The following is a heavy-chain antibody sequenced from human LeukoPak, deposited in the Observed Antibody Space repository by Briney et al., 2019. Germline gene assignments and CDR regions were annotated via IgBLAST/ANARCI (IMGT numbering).Heavy chain of an antibody. CDR3: ARVSVSSGYYD. J-gene: IGHJ4*01. D-gene: IGHD3-22*01. Sequence: GGSLRLSCAASGFTFNSYWMHWVRQAPGKGLVWVSHINSDGSSTNYADSVKGRFTISRDNAKNTVYLQMNSLRAEDTAVYYCARVSVSSGYYDWGQGTLVTVSS. CDR2: INSDGSST. V-gene: IGHV3-74*01. CDR1: GFTFNSYW.